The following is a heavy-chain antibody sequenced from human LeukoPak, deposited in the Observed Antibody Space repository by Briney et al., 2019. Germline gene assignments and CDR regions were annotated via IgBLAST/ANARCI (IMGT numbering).Heavy chain of an antibody. CDR1: GSSITSDYF. CDR2: IYYSWGT. CDR3: AGNVTAGFFDF. Sequence: SQTLSLTCAVSGSSITSDYFWGWIRQPPGKGREWIATIYYSWGTYFNPSLKSRVSISLDASKNQFSLKLTSLTAADTAIYYCAGNVTAGFFDFWGQGILVTVSS. V-gene: IGHV4-38-2*01. D-gene: IGHD1-1*01. J-gene: IGHJ4*02.